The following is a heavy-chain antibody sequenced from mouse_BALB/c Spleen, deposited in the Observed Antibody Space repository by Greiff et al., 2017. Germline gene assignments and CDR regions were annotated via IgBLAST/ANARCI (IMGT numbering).Heavy chain of an antibody. Sequence: EVQGVESGGGLVQPGGSRKLSCAASGFTFSSFGMHWVRQAPEKGLEWVAYISSGSSTIYYADTVKGRFTISRDNAKNTLYLQMSSLRSEDTAMYYCARHDYDYWGQGTTLTVSS. J-gene: IGHJ2*01. D-gene: IGHD2-4*01. CDR1: GFTFSSFG. V-gene: IGHV5-17*02. CDR3: ARHDYDY. CDR2: ISSGSSTI.